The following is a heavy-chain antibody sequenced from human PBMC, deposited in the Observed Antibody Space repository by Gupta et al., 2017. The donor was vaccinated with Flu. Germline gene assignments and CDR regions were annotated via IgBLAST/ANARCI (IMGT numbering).Heavy chain of an antibody. V-gene: IGHV3-48*03. D-gene: IGHD2-2*01. CDR2: FGNGGRSI. J-gene: IGHJ6*03. Sequence: VESGGGLVQPGGSLRLSCEASGFIMSRYEVNWVRQAPGKGLEWVSYFGNGGRSIYYADSVRGRVTISRDSAGNSVYLQMNSLRAEDTGVYFCARGYCRSVGCYYMDVWGKGTTVTVSS. CDR3: ARGYCRSVGCYYMDV. CDR1: GFIMSRYE.